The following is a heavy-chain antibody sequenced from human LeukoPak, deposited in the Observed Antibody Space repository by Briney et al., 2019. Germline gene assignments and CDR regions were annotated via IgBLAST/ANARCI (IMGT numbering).Heavy chain of an antibody. J-gene: IGHJ4*02. CDR1: GYTFTSYD. Sequence: ASVKVSCKASGYTFTSYDVNWVRQATGQGLEWMGWMNPNSGNTGYAQKFQGRVTMTRNTSISTAYMELSSLRSEDTAVYYCARDSRRSEQLVRDFDYWGQGTLVTVSS. D-gene: IGHD6-6*01. CDR3: ARDSRRSEQLVRDFDY. CDR2: MNPNSGNT. V-gene: IGHV1-8*01.